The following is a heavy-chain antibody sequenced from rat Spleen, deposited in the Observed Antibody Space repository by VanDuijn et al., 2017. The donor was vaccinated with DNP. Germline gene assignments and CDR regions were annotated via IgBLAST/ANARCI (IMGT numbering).Heavy chain of an antibody. Sequence: EVQLQESGPGLVKPSQSLSLTCSVTGYSITSNHKWSWIRKFPGNELEWMGYINNAGSTNYNPSLKSRFSITRNKSKNQFFLQVNSVRNEDTATYYCAIQLGVCDYWDQGVMVTVSS. J-gene: IGHJ2*01. CDR1: GYSITSNHK. V-gene: IGHV3-3*01. CDR2: INNAGST. CDR3: AIQLGVCDY. D-gene: IGHD5-1*01.